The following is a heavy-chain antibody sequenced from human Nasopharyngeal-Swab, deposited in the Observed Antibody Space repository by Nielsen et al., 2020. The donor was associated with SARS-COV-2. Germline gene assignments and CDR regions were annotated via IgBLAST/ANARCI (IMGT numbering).Heavy chain of an antibody. J-gene: IGHJ4*02. Sequence: SETLSLTCTVSGGSISSYYWSWIRQPPGKGLEWIGYIYSSGSTNYNPSLKSRVTISVDTSKNQFSLKLSSVTAADTAVYYCARALEGYTSSWFFDYWGQGTLVTVSS. V-gene: IGHV4-59*01. CDR2: IYSSGST. CDR1: GGSISSYY. CDR3: ARALEGYTSSWFFDY. D-gene: IGHD6-13*01.